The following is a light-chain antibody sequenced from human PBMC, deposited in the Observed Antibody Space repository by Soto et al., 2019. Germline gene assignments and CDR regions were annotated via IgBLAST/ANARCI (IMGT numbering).Light chain of an antibody. J-gene: IGLJ2*01. V-gene: IGLV1-44*01. CDR3: AAWDDSLNGVV. CDR2: SNN. Sequence: QSVLTQPPSASGTPGQRVTISCSGSSSNIGDNTVNWYQQLPGTAPKLLIHSNNERPSGVPDRFSGSKPGTSASLAISGLQSEDEADYYCAAWDDSLNGVVFGGGTKLTVL. CDR1: SSNIGDNT.